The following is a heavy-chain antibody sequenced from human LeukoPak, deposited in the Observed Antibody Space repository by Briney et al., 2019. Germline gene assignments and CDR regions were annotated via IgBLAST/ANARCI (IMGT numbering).Heavy chain of an antibody. CDR3: AKAMSTDHYDSKGFYRVDFDS. Sequence: RGSLRLSCAASGFTFSTYAMSWVRQAPGKGLEWVSALSNSGGSGGTTYFADSVKGRFSISRDNSKSTLYLQLSSLTAEDTAVYYCAKAMSTDHYDSKGFYRVDFDSWGQGTLVTVSS. CDR2: LSNSGGSGGTT. CDR1: GFTFSTYA. D-gene: IGHD3-22*01. J-gene: IGHJ4*02. V-gene: IGHV3-23*01.